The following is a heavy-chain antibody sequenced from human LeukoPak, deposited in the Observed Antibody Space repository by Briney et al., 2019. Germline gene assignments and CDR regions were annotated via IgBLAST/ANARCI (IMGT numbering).Heavy chain of an antibody. J-gene: IGHJ4*02. V-gene: IGHV3-23*01. CDR2: ISGSGANT. Sequence: PGRSLRLSCAASGFTFGSYAMGWVRQAPGGGLEWVSAISGSGANTYYADSVKGRFTISRDNSKNTLYLQMNRLRADDTAVYYCAKGRALEVVAAFNYSGQASVVSVS. CDR1: GFTFGSYA. CDR3: AKGRALEVVAAFNY. D-gene: IGHD2-15*01.